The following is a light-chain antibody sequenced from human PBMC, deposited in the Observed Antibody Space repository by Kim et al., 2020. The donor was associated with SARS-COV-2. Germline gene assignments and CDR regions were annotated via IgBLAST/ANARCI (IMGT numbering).Light chain of an antibody. CDR3: QQYHTHST. Sequence: PASVGDTLTITCRASQSVHNWLAWYQQKPGQVPKLLIEQASDLQSGVPARFSGSGSGTEFTLTITTLQPSDFATYYCQQYHTHSTFGQGTKVDIK. CDR2: QAS. V-gene: IGKV1-5*03. J-gene: IGKJ1*01. CDR1: QSVHNW.